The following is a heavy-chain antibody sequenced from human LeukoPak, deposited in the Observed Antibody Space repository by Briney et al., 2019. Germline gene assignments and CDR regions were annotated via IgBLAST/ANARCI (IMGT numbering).Heavy chain of an antibody. J-gene: IGHJ4*02. V-gene: IGHV1-18*01. CDR3: AREPPTYCSSTSCHGTNFDY. D-gene: IGHD2-2*01. CDR1: GYTFTSYG. CDR2: ISAYNGNT. Sequence: ASVKVSCKASGYTFTSYGISWVRQAPGQGLEWMGWISAYNGNTNYAQKLQGRVTMTTDTSTSTAYMELRSLRSDDTAVYYCAREPPTYCSSTSCHGTNFDYWGQGTLVTVSS.